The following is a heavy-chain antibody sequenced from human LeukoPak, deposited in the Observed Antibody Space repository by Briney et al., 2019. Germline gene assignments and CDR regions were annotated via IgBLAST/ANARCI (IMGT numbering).Heavy chain of an antibody. CDR2: IYYSGST. J-gene: IGHJ4*02. Sequence: SETLSLTCTVSGGSISSSSYYWGWIRQPPGKGLEWIGSIYYSGSTYYNPSLKSRVTISVDTSRNQFSLKLSSVTAADTAVYYCARGYCTNAVCSLGPTQAWGQGTLVTVSS. CDR1: GGSISSSSYY. CDR3: ARGYCTNAVCSLGPTQA. D-gene: IGHD2-8*01. V-gene: IGHV4-39*07.